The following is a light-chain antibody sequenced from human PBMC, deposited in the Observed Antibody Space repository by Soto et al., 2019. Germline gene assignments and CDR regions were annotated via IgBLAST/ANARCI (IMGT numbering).Light chain of an antibody. CDR2: DVS. CDR3: QQYNSYST. CDR1: QGISGR. V-gene: IGKV1-5*01. Sequence: DIQMTQSPSTLSASVGDRVTITCRASQGISGRLAWYQQKPGKAPNLLIYDVSNLESGVPSRFSGTGSGTEFTLTSSRLQPDDFATYYCQQYNSYSTFGPGTKVEVK. J-gene: IGKJ1*01.